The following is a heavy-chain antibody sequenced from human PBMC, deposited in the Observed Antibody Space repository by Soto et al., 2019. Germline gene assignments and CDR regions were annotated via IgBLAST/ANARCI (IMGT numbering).Heavy chain of an antibody. V-gene: IGHV1-2*04. J-gene: IGHJ4*02. CDR1: GCTFTGYY. D-gene: IGHD5-12*01. CDR2: INPNSGGT. Sequence: PSVKVSCKASGCTFTGYYMHWVRQAPGQGLEWMGWINPNSGGTNYAQKFQGWVTMTRDTSISTAYMELSRLRSDDTAVYYCARARSGYDLRYYFYYWGQGTLVTVSS. CDR3: ARARSGYDLRYYFYY.